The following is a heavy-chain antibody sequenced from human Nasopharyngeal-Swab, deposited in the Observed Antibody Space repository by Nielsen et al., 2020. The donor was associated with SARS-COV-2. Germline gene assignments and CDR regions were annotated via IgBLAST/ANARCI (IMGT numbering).Heavy chain of an antibody. D-gene: IGHD3-22*01. Sequence: WIRQPPGKGLEWVSYISSSGSTIYYADSVKGRFTISRDNAKNSLYLQMNNLRAEDTAVYYCAIDSSGYFDYWGQGTLVTVSS. V-gene: IGHV3-48*03. CDR3: AIDSSGYFDY. CDR2: ISSSGSTI. J-gene: IGHJ4*02.